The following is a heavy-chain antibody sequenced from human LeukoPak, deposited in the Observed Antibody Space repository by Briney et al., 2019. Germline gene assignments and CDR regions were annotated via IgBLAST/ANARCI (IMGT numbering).Heavy chain of an antibody. D-gene: IGHD6-13*01. V-gene: IGHV4-4*02. J-gene: IGHJ4*02. CDR1: GGSISSSNW. Sequence: SETLSLTCAVSGGSISSSNWWSWVRQPPGKGLEWIGEIYHSGSTNYNPSLKSRVTISVDKSKNQFTLKLSSVTAADTAVYYCASYSSSQEEDYWGQGTLVTVSS. CDR3: ASYSSSQEEDY. CDR2: IYHSGST.